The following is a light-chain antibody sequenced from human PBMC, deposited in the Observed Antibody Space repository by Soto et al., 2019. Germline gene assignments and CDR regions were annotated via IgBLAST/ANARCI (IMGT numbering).Light chain of an antibody. Sequence: EIVLTQSSGTLSFSPVEVATLSCSASQSITSNFLACYQQKPGQAPRLLIYGGSSRATGIPDRFSGSGSGTDFTLTISRLEPEDFAVYYCQQFGSAPEGTFGQGTKV. V-gene: IGKV3-20*01. CDR2: GGS. J-gene: IGKJ1*01. CDR3: QQFGSAPEGT. CDR1: QSITSNF.